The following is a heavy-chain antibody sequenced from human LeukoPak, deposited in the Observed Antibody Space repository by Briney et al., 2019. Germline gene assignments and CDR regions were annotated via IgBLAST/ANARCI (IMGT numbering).Heavy chain of an antibody. CDR2: ISGSGGST. V-gene: IGHV3-23*01. D-gene: IGHD5-18*01. J-gene: IGHJ4*02. CDR3: AKASWIQLWLPDY. Sequence: GGSLRLSCAASGFTFSSYAMSWVRQAPGKGLEWVSAISGSGGSTYCADSVKGRFTISRDNSKNTLYLQMNSLRAEDTAVYYCAKASWIQLWLPDYWGQGTLVTVSS. CDR1: GFTFSSYA.